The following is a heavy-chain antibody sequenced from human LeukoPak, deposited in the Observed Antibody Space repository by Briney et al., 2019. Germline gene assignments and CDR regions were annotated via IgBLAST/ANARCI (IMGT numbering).Heavy chain of an antibody. CDR3: ARDLSSTSNWEFDY. D-gene: IGHD1-26*01. J-gene: IGHJ4*02. CDR2: INPNSGGT. CDR1: GYTFTGYY. V-gene: IGHV1-2*06. Sequence: ASVKVSCKASGYTFTGYYIHWVRQATGQGLEWMGRINPNSGGTIDAQEFQGRVTMTRDTSISTAYMELSSLTSDDTAVYYCARDLSSTSNWEFDYWGQGTLVTVSS.